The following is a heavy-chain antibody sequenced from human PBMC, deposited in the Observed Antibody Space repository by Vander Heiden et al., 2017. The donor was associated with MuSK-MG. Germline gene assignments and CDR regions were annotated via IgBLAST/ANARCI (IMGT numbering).Heavy chain of an antibody. Sequence: EVQLVESGGGLVQPGGSRKLSCAASGCTFSGSAMHGGLQASGKGLEWVGRIRSKVNSYATAYAASVKGRFTISRDDSKNTAYLQMNSLKTEDTAVYYCTRLRYDFWSGDYFDYWGQGTLVLVSS. CDR3: TRLRYDFWSGDYFDY. CDR2: IRSKVNSYAT. V-gene: IGHV3-73*02. D-gene: IGHD3-3*01. J-gene: IGHJ4*02. CDR1: GCTFSGSA.